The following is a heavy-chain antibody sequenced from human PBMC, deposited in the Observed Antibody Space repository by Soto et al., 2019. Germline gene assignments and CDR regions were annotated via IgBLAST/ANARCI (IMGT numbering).Heavy chain of an antibody. J-gene: IGHJ4*02. D-gene: IGHD2-15*01. V-gene: IGHV3-30*18. CDR1: GFTFSSNG. CDR2: MSNDGSHT. CDR3: TKGCSSSNCYIIDY. Sequence: QVQLVESGGGVVQPGRSLRLSCAASGFTFSSNGMHWVRQAPGKGLEWVAVMSNDGSHTSYADSAKGRFTISRDNSKNTLYLQMNILAAEDAGKYYCTKGCSSSNCYIIDYWGQGALVTVSS.